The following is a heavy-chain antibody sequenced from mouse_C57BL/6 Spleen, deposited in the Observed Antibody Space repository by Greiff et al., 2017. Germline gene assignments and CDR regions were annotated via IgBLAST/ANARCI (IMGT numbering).Heavy chain of an antibody. CDR1: GFTFSSYA. J-gene: IGHJ2*01. CDR3: ARDREGWGFFDY. D-gene: IGHD3-3*01. Sequence: EVQRVESGGCLVKPGGSLKLSSAASGFTFSSYAMSWVRQTPEKRLAWVATISDGGSYTYYPDNVKGRFTISRDNAKNNLYLQMSHLKSEDTAMYYCARDREGWGFFDYWGQGTTLTVSS. CDR2: ISDGGSYT. V-gene: IGHV5-4*01.